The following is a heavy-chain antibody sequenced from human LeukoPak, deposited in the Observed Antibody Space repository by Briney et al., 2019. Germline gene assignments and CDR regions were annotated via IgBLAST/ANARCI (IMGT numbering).Heavy chain of an antibody. CDR3: ARETGYGLGSRVDS. J-gene: IGHJ5*01. CDR1: GLNFNTYD. V-gene: IGHV3-23*01. D-gene: IGHD3-10*01. CDR2: FGTRHTHI. Sequence: PGGSLRLSCVGSGLNFNTYDLTWVRQAPGKGLEWVALFGTRHTHIFYADSVEGRFTISRHRPTSSLDLQMTNLKPEDTATYFCARETGYGLGSRVDSWGQGTLVIVSS.